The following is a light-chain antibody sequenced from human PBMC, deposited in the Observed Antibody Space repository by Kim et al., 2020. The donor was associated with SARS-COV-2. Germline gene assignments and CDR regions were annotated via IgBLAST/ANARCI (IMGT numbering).Light chain of an antibody. CDR2: DAS. CDR1: QSVSSY. J-gene: IGKJ1*01. V-gene: IGKV3-11*01. Sequence: EIVLTQSPAILSLSPGERATLSCRASQSVSSYLAWYQQKPGQAPRLLIYDASNRATGIPARFSGSGSGTDFTLTISSLEPEDFAVYYCQQRSNWQTFGQGTKVDIK. CDR3: QQRSNWQT.